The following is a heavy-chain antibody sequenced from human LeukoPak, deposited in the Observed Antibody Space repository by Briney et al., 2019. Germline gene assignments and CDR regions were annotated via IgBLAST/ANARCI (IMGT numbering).Heavy chain of an antibody. V-gene: IGHV3-23*01. J-gene: IGHJ5*02. Sequence: GGTLRLSCAAPGFTFSSHGMNWVRQAPGKGLEWVSSISGSGGSTYYADSVKGRFTISRDNSKNTLSLQMNSLRADDTAVYYCAKDNVWMIVVPSLGWFDPWGQGTLVTVSS. CDR1: GFTFSSHG. D-gene: IGHD3-22*01. CDR2: ISGSGGST. CDR3: AKDNVWMIVVPSLGWFDP.